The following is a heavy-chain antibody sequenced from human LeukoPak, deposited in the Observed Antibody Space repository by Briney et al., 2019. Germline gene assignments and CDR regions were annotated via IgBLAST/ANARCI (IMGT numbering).Heavy chain of an antibody. V-gene: IGHV4-59*01. CDR1: GGSINNYY. CDR2: IYYRGST. D-gene: IGHD2-15*01. J-gene: IGHJ5*02. CDR3: ARDRGYCSGGSCYRWFDP. Sequence: SETLSLTCTVSGGSINNYYWNWIRQPPGKGLEWIGYIYYRGSTNHNPSLTSRVTISVDTSKNQFSLKLSSVTAADTAVYYCARDRGYCSGGSCYRWFDPWGQGTLVTVSS.